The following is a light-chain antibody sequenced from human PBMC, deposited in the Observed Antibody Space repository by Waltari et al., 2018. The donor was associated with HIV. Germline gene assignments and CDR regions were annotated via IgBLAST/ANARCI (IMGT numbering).Light chain of an antibody. CDR1: QSVNINY. CDR2: GAS. J-gene: IGKJ5*01. V-gene: IGKV3-20*01. Sequence: EIVLTQSPGTLSLSPGEKATLSCRASQSVNINYLAWYQHKPGQAPRRLIYGASSRATGIPDRFSGSGSGTDFTRTISRLEPEDSAVYYCQQYGGSPITFGQGTRLEIK. CDR3: QQYGGSPIT.